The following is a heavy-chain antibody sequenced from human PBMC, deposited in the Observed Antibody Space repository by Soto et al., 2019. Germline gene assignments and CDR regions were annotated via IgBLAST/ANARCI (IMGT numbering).Heavy chain of an antibody. V-gene: IGHV4-59*01. CDR1: GGSISSYY. Sequence: SETLSLTCNVSGGSISSYYWSWIRQPPGKGLEWIGYIYYSGNTNYNPSLKSRVTISVDTSKNQFSLKLSSVTAADTAVYYCARGLYYYDSSGYSYYFDYWGQGTLVTVSS. CDR3: ARGLYYYDSSGYSYYFDY. CDR2: IYYSGNT. J-gene: IGHJ4*02. D-gene: IGHD3-22*01.